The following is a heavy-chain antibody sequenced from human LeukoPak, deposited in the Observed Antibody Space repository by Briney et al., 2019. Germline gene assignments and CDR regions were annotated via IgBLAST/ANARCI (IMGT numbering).Heavy chain of an antibody. D-gene: IGHD1-14*01. J-gene: IGHJ6*02. CDR2: IKGDGSGT. CDR3: ARDWYYRMDV. CDR1: GFTFSSYW. V-gene: IGHV3-74*01. Sequence: GGSLRLACAASGFTFSSYWMHWVRQAPGVGPVWVSLIKGDGSGTTYADSVKGRFTISRDNAKNTLYLQMNSLRAEDTAVYYCARDWYYRMDVWGQGTTVTVSS.